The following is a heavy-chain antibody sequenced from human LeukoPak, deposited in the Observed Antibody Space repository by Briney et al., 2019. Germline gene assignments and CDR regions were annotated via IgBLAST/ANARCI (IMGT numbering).Heavy chain of an antibody. J-gene: IGHJ3*02. D-gene: IGHD3-3*01. V-gene: IGHV4-34*01. CDR2: INHSGST. CDR3: ARGGYDFWSGSSAFDI. CDR1: GGSFSGYY. Sequence: SETLSLTCAVYGGSFSGYYWSWIRQPPGKGLEWIGEINHSGSTNYNPSLKSRVTISVDTSKNQFSLKLSSVTAADTAAYYCARGGYDFWSGSSAFDIWGQGTMVTVSS.